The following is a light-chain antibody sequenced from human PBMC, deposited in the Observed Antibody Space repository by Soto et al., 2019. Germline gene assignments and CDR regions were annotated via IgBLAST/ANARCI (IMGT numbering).Light chain of an antibody. V-gene: IGKV3-20*01. CDR2: GAS. J-gene: IGKJ2*01. CDR3: QQYGTSPPAYT. CDR1: QSVTGTY. Sequence: EIVLTQSPGTLSLSPGERATLYCRASQSVTGTYLAWFQQKPDQAPRLLIYGASSRATGIPDRFSGSGFGTDFTLSITRLEPEDFAVYYCQQYGTSPPAYTFGQGTKLEIK.